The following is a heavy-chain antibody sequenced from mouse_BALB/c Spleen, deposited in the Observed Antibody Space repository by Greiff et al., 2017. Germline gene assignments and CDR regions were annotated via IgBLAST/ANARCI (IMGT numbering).Heavy chain of an antibody. Sequence: DVKLVESGPSLVKPSQTLSLTCSVTGDSITSGYWNWIRKFPGNKLEYMGYISYSGSTYYNPSLKSRISITRDTSKNQYYLQLNSVTTEDTATYYCARSSYYGSSYRFAYWGQGTLVTVSA. CDR1: GDSITSGY. V-gene: IGHV3-8*02. J-gene: IGHJ3*01. D-gene: IGHD1-1*01. CDR2: ISYSGST. CDR3: ARSSYYGSSYRFAY.